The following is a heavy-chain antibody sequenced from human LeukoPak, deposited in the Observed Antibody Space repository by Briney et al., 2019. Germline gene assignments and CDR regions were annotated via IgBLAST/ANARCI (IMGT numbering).Heavy chain of an antibody. Sequence: SETLSLTCAVYGGSFSGYYWSWIRQPPGKGLEWIGEINHSGSTNYNSSLKSRVTISVDTSKNQFSLKLSSVTAADTAVYYRARVAPYIVVVVAATRVGAFDIWGQGTMVTVSS. D-gene: IGHD2-15*01. V-gene: IGHV4-34*01. CDR3: ARVAPYIVVVVAATRVGAFDI. CDR1: GGSFSGYY. J-gene: IGHJ3*02. CDR2: INHSGST.